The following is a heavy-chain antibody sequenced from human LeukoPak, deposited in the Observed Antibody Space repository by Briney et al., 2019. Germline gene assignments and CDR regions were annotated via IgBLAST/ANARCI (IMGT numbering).Heavy chain of an antibody. V-gene: IGHV4-59*01. CDR3: ARGRGWLQSTPFDY. D-gene: IGHD5-24*01. J-gene: IGHJ4*02. Sequence: PSETLSPTCTVSGDSISTYYWSWIRQPPGKGLEWVGYIYYSGSTNYNPSLKSRVTMSVDTSKNQFSLKLSSVTAADPAVYYCARGRGWLQSTPFDYWGQGTLVTVSS. CDR2: IYYSGST. CDR1: GDSISTYY.